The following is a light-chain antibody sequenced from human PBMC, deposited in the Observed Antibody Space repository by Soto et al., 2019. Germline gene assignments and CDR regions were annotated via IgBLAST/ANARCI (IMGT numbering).Light chain of an antibody. J-gene: IGKJ4*01. CDR2: GAS. Sequence: EIVLTQSPDTLSLSPGERATLSCRASQSVSSSYLAWYQQKPGRAPRLLIYGASSRATGIPDRFSGSGSGTDFTLTISRLEPEDFAVYYCQQYGSSPLTFGGGTKVEIK. V-gene: IGKV3-20*01. CDR1: QSVSSSY. CDR3: QQYGSSPLT.